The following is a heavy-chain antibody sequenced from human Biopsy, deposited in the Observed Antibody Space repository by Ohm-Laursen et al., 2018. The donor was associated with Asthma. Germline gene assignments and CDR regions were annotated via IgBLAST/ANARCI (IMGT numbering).Heavy chain of an antibody. CDR3: AKSADYYDSTDYLDF. J-gene: IGHJ4*01. D-gene: IGHD3-22*01. CDR1: GFSFDDCA. V-gene: IGHV3-9*01. Sequence: LRLSCSASGFSFDDCAMHWVRQAPGKGLEWVSSISWNSGNIDYAVSVKGRFTISRDNAKNSLYLQMQSLRPEDTAFYYCAKSADYYDSTDYLDFWGRGTLVTVSS. CDR2: ISWNSGNI.